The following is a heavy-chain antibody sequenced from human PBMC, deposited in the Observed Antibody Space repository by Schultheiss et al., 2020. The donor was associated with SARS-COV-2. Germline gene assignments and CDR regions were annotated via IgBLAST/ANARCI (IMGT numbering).Heavy chain of an antibody. CDR3: ARDGSEWSRSD. CDR1: GFPFRSYT. V-gene: IGHV3-21*01. Sequence: GGSLRLSCAASGFPFRSYTMSWVRQAPGKGLEWVSTISSSGDTFYADSLRGRFTISRDNAKNSVYLQMNSLRDEDTAVYYCARDGSEWSRSDWGQGTRVTVSS. CDR2: ISSSGDT. D-gene: IGHD3-3*01. J-gene: IGHJ4*02.